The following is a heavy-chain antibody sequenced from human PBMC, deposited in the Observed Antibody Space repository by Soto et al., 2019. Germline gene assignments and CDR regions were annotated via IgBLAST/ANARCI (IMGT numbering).Heavy chain of an antibody. CDR3: AIRGSINTYYYDSSFDAFDI. CDR2: IYYSGST. Sequence: SETLSLTCTVSGGSISSYYWSWIRQPPGKGLEWIGYIYYSGSTNYNPSLKSRVTISVDTSKNQFSLKLSSVTAADTAVYYCAIRGSINTYYYDSSFDAFDIWGQGTMVTVSS. D-gene: IGHD3-22*01. J-gene: IGHJ3*02. CDR1: GGSISSYY. V-gene: IGHV4-59*01.